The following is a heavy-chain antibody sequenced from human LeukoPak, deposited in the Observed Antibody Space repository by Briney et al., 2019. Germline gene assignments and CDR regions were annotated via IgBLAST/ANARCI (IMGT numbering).Heavy chain of an antibody. CDR2: IYYSGST. CDR3: ARHVRSGYSGNYYFDY. D-gene: IGHD4-23*01. CDR1: GGPISSGSYY. V-gene: IGHV4-39*01. J-gene: IGHJ4*02. Sequence: SETLSLTCTVSGGPISSGSYYWGWIRQPPGKGLEWIGSIYYSGSTYNNPSLKSRVTISVDTSKNQFSLKLSSGTATDTAVYYCARHVRSGYSGNYYFDYWGQGTLVTVSS.